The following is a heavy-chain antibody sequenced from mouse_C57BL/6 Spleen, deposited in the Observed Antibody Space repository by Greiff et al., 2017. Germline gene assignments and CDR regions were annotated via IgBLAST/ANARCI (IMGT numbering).Heavy chain of an antibody. V-gene: IGHV1-52*01. CDR3: ARRVGTRYYFDY. CDR1: GYTFTSYW. D-gene: IGHD1-1*02. Sequence: QVQLQQPGAELVRPGSSVKLSCKASGYTFTSYWMHWVKQRPIQGLEWIGNIDPSDSETHYNQKFKDKATLTVDKSSSTAYMQRSSLTSEDSAVYYYARRVGTRYYFDYWGQGTTLTVSS. CDR2: IDPSDSET. J-gene: IGHJ2*01.